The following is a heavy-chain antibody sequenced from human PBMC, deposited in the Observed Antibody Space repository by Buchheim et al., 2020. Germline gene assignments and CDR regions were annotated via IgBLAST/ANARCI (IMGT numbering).Heavy chain of an antibody. CDR2: ISASGGAT. CDR3: ANSRHSSGWYPDY. CDR1: GFTFSSSG. J-gene: IGHJ4*02. D-gene: IGHD6-19*01. V-gene: IGHV3-23*01. Sequence: DVQLLESGGGLVQPGGSLRLSCEASGFTFSSSGMSWARQSPEKGLEWVSFISASGGATYYADSVKGRFTISRDNPKNTLYLQINSLKVEDTAIYYCANSRHSSGWYPDYWGQGTL.